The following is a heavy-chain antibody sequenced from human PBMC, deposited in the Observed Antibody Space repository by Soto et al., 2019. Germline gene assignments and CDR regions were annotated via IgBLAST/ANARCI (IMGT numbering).Heavy chain of an antibody. CDR1: GDSVSSNTAA. Sequence: PSETLSLTCAISGDSVSSNTAAWNWIRQSPSRGLEWLGRTYYRSKWYDDYAVSVRSRITINPDTYKNQFSLQLNSVTPEDTAVYYCARSHLARAGRTIYYFDYWGQGTLVTVSS. CDR3: ARSHLARAGRTIYYFDY. CDR2: TYYRSKWYD. V-gene: IGHV6-1*01. J-gene: IGHJ4*02. D-gene: IGHD6-13*01.